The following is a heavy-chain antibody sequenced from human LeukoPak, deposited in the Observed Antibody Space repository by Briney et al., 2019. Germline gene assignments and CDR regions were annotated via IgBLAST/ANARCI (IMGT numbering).Heavy chain of an antibody. CDR1: GFTFSSYW. Sequence: PGGSLRLSCADSGFTFSSYWMSWVRQAPGKGLEWVANIKHDGSEKYYVDSVEGRFTISRDNAKNSLILQMNSLRAEDTAVYYCARDSGHTGYDLLDYWGQGTLVTVSS. V-gene: IGHV3-7*01. CDR2: IKHDGSEK. J-gene: IGHJ4*02. CDR3: ARDSGHTGYDLLDY. D-gene: IGHD5-12*01.